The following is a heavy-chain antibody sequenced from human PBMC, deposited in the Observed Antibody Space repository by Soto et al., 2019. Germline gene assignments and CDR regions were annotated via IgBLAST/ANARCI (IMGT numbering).Heavy chain of an antibody. Sequence: GESLKITCKASGYSFAGYWITWVRQMPGKGLEWMGRIDPSDSQSYYSPSFRGHVTISAAKSITTVFLQWSSLRASDTAMYYCARQRYDSDSGPNFQYYFDSWGQGTLVTVSS. CDR3: ARQRYDSDSGPNFQYYFDS. CDR2: IDPSDSQS. D-gene: IGHD3-22*01. V-gene: IGHV5-10-1*01. CDR1: GYSFAGYW. J-gene: IGHJ4*02.